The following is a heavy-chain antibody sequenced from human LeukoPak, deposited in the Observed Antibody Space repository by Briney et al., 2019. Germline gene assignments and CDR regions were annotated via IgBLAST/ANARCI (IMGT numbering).Heavy chain of an antibody. J-gene: IGHJ4*02. Sequence: SETLSLTCTVSGASISSHYWSWIRQAPGKGLECIGYIYINGDTNCNPSLKSRATLSLDTSKNQFSLRLTSVTAADTAVYYCARSARVFDSWGPGTLVTVSS. CDR1: GASISSHY. CDR3: ARSARVFDS. V-gene: IGHV4-4*09. D-gene: IGHD3-10*01. CDR2: IYINGDT.